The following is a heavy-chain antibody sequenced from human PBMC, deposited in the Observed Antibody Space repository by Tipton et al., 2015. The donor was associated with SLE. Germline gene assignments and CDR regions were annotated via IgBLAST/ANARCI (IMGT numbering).Heavy chain of an antibody. J-gene: IGHJ3*02. V-gene: IGHV1-18*01. CDR2: ITTYNGIT. Sequence: QLVQSGAEVKKPGASVKVSCKASGYTFTKYGISWVRQAPGQGLEWMGWITTYNGITNYAQRFQGRVSMTRDTSTSTVYMELTSLRSDDTAVYYCARDDAFDIWGQGTMVTVSA. CDR1: GYTFTKYG. CDR3: ARDDAFDI.